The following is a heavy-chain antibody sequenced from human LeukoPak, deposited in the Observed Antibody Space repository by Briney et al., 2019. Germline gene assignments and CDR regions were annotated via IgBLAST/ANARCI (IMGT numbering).Heavy chain of an antibody. J-gene: IGHJ3*02. Sequence: GGSLRLSCAASGFTFSSFAMSWVRQAPGKGLEWVSVISGSGDSTYSADSVKGRFTISRDNSKNTLYLQMNSLRAEDTAVYYCAREGYCSSTSCYTLGDAFDIWGQGTMVTVSS. CDR3: AREGYCSSTSCYTLGDAFDI. CDR2: ISGSGDST. D-gene: IGHD2-2*02. CDR1: GFTFSSFA. V-gene: IGHV3-23*01.